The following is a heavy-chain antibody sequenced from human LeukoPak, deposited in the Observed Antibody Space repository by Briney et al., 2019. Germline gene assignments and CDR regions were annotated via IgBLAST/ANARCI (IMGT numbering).Heavy chain of an antibody. CDR1: GGSISSGGYS. J-gene: IGHJ4*02. CDR2: IYHSGST. V-gene: IGHV4-30-2*01. D-gene: IGHD3-16*02. CDR3: DRVNKLKARYIDY. Sequence: SETLSLTCAVSGGSISSGGYSWSWIRQPPGKGLEWIGYIYHSGSTYYNPSLKSPVTISVDRSKKQFSLKLSSVTAADTAVYYCDRVNKLKARYIDYWGQGTVVTVPS.